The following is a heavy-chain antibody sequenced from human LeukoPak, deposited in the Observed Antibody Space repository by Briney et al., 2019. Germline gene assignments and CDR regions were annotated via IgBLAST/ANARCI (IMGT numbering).Heavy chain of an antibody. D-gene: IGHD2-2*01. J-gene: IGHJ4*02. Sequence: GGSLRLSCAASGFTFSSHSMNWVRQAPGKGLEWVSSISSSSSYIYYADSVKGRFTISRDNAKNSLYLQMNSLRAEDTAVYYCARDREGVVVPAANYIDYWGQGTLVTVSS. CDR1: GFTFSSHS. CDR3: ARDREGVVVPAANYIDY. V-gene: IGHV3-21*01. CDR2: ISSSSSYI.